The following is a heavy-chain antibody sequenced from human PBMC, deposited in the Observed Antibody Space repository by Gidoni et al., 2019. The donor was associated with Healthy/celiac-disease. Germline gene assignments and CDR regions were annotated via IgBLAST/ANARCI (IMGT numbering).Heavy chain of an antibody. CDR3: ARDYYDSSGSNYYYGMDV. CDR1: GGSISRGGYY. J-gene: IGHJ6*02. V-gene: IGHV4-31*03. Sequence: QVQLQESGPGLVKPSQTLSLTCTVSGGSISRGGYYWSWIRQHPGKGLEWIGYIYYSGSTYYNPSLKSRVTISVDTSKNQFSLKLSSVTAADTAVYYCARDYYDSSGSNYYYGMDVWGQGTTVTVSS. D-gene: IGHD3-22*01. CDR2: IYYSGST.